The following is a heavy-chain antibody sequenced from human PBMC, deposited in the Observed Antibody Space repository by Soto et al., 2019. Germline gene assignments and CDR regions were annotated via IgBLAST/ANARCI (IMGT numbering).Heavy chain of an antibody. CDR3: ACEPPLGYCSSTSCSNWFDH. D-gene: IGHD2-2*01. Sequence: QVQLQESGPGLVKPSQTLSLTCTVSGGSISSGDYYWSWIRQPPGKGLEWIGYIYYSGSTYYNPSLKSRVNLSVATSRNQFSLKLSAETATDTAVYYCACEPPLGYCSSTSCSNWFDHWGQGTLVTVSS. CDR2: IYYSGST. CDR1: GGSISSGDYY. V-gene: IGHV4-30-4*01. J-gene: IGHJ5*02.